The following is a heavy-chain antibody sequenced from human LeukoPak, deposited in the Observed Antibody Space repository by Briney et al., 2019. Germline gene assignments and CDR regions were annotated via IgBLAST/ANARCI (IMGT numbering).Heavy chain of an antibody. Sequence: GGSLRLSCAASGFTVSSNYMSWVRQAPGKGLEWVSVIYSGGSTYYADSVKGRLTISRDNSKNTLYLQMNSLRAEDTAVYYCARGPAPPPRYCSGGSCYPVYYYGMDVWGQGTTVTVSS. CDR1: GFTVSSNY. CDR3: ARGPAPPPRYCSGGSCYPVYYYGMDV. D-gene: IGHD2-15*01. V-gene: IGHV3-53*01. CDR2: IYSGGST. J-gene: IGHJ6*02.